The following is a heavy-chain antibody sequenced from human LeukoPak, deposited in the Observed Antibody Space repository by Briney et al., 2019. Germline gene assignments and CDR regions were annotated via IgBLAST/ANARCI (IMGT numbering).Heavy chain of an antibody. D-gene: IGHD6-13*01. V-gene: IGHV1-2*02. Sequence: ASVKVSCKASGYTFAGYYMHWVRQAPGQGLEWMGWINPNSGDTNNAQKFQGRVTMTSDTPISTAYMELSSLTSDDTAVYYCARAVAAIVNWFDPWGQGTLVTVSS. CDR3: ARAVAAIVNWFDP. CDR2: INPNSGDT. CDR1: GYTFAGYY. J-gene: IGHJ5*02.